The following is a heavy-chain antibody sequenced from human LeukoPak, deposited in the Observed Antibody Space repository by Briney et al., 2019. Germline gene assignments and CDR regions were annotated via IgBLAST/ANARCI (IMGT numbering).Heavy chain of an antibody. CDR3: ARDRLGMDQLRSSGWFDP. CDR1: GYTFTSYG. Sequence: ASVKVSCKASGYTFTSYGISWVRQAPEQGLEWMGRINPNSGDTNYAQKFQGRVTMTRDTSISTAYMELSRLRSDDTAVYYCARDRLGMDQLRSSGWFDPWGQGTLVTVSS. V-gene: IGHV1-2*02. J-gene: IGHJ5*02. D-gene: IGHD2-2*01. CDR2: INPNSGDT.